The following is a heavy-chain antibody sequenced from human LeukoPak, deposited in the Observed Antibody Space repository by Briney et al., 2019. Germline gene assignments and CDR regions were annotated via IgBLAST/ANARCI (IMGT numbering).Heavy chain of an antibody. J-gene: IGHJ4*02. Sequence: SETLSLTCTVSGSSINTPYYWAWIRPPPGEGLEWIGNIFHGVTTFYNPSLMNRVAISVDTSKNQFSLKLTSVTAADTAVYYCARDATIAAPLMSWGQGTLVIVSS. CDR2: IFHGVTT. CDR1: GSSINTPYY. D-gene: IGHD6-13*01. V-gene: IGHV4-38-2*02. CDR3: ARDATIAAPLMS.